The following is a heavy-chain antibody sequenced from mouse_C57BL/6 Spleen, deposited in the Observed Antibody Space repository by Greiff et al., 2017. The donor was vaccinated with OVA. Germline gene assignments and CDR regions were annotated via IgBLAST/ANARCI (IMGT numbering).Heavy chain of an antibody. Sequence: QVQLQQSGAELVRPGASVTLSCKASGYTFTDYEMHWVKQTPVHGLEWIGAIDPETGGTAYNQKFKGKAILTADKSSSTAYMELRSLTSEDSAVYYCTRRASLFDYWGQGTTLTVSS. CDR1: GYTFTDYE. V-gene: IGHV1-15*01. CDR2: IDPETGGT. CDR3: TRRASLFDY. D-gene: IGHD6-1*01. J-gene: IGHJ2*01.